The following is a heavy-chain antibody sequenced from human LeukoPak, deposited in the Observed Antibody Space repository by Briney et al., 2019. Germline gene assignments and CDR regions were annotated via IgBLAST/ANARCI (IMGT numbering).Heavy chain of an antibody. CDR2: IYYSGST. CDR1: GGSISSGDYY. J-gene: IGHJ6*03. V-gene: IGHV4-30-4*08. D-gene: IGHD2-2*01. CDR3: ARAQLPRDYYMDV. Sequence: SETLSLTCTVSGGSISSGDYYWSWICQPPGKGLEWIGYIYYSGSTYYNPSLKSRVTVSVDTSKNQFSLKLSSVTAADTAVYYCARAQLPRDYYMDVWGKGTTVTVSS.